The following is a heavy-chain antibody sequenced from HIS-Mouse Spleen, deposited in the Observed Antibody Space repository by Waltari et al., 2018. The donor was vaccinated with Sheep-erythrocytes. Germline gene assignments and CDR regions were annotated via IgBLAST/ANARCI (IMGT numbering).Heavy chain of an antibody. Sequence: QLQLQESGPGLVKPSETLSLTCTVSGRSISSSSYYWGGIRQPPGKGLEWIGSIYYSGSTYYTPSLKSRVTISVDTSKNQFSLKLSSVTAADTAVYYCARVPPGYYDFWSGPTGPRWFDPWGQGTLVTVSS. J-gene: IGHJ5*02. V-gene: IGHV4-39*07. CDR3: ARVPPGYYDFWSGPTGPRWFDP. D-gene: IGHD3-3*01. CDR1: GRSISSSSYY. CDR2: IYYSGST.